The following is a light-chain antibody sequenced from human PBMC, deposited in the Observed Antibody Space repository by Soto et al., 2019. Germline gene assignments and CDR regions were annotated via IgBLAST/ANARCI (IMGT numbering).Light chain of an antibody. Sequence: QSVLTQPPSASGTPRQRVTISCSGSSSNIGNTYVSWYQQLPRTAPKLLIYRNNQRPSGVPDRFSGSKSGTSASLAIGGLRCEDEADYYCAAWDDSLSGHVVFGGGTKLTVL. CDR2: RNN. V-gene: IGLV1-47*01. CDR1: SSNIGNTY. J-gene: IGLJ2*01. CDR3: AAWDDSLSGHVV.